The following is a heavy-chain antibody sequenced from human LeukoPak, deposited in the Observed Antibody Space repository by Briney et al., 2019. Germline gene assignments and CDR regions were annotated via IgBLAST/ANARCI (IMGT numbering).Heavy chain of an antibody. CDR1: GFTFSSYA. Sequence: PGRSLSLSCAASGFTFSSYAMHWVRQAPGKGLEWVAVISYDGSNKYYADSVKGRFTISRDNSKNTLYLQMNSLRAEDTAVYYCARVPAVKKAFDIWGQGTMVTVSS. J-gene: IGHJ3*02. V-gene: IGHV3-30-3*01. CDR3: ARVPAVKKAFDI. D-gene: IGHD2-15*01. CDR2: ISYDGSNK.